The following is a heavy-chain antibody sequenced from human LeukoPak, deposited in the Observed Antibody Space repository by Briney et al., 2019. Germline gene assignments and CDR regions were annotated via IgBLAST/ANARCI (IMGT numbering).Heavy chain of an antibody. J-gene: IGHJ4*02. CDR2: INPNSGGT. CDR1: GFTFTGYY. D-gene: IGHD1-26*01. Sequence: ASVKVSCKASGFTFTGYYMHWMRQAPGQGLEWMGWINPNSGGTNYAQKFQGWVTMTRDTSISTAYMELSRLRSDDTAVYYCARVGATGEVDYWGQGTLVTVSS. V-gene: IGHV1-2*04. CDR3: ARVGATGEVDY.